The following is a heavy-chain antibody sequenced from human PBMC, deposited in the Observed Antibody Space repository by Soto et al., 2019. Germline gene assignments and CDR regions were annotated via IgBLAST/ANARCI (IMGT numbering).Heavy chain of an antibody. D-gene: IGHD3-3*01. CDR3: ASSYDFWSGYSVY. J-gene: IGHJ4*02. CDR2: IWYDGSNK. CDR1: GFTFSSYG. V-gene: IGHV3-33*01. Sequence: GGSLRLSCAASGFTFSSYGMHWVRQAPGKGLEWVAVIWYDGSNKYYADSVKGRFTISRDNSKNTLYLQMNSLRAEDTAVYYCASSYDFWSGYSVYWGQGTLVTVSS.